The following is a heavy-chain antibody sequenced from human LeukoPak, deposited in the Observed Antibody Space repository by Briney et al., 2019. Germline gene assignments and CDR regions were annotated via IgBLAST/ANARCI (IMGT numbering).Heavy chain of an antibody. CDR1: GFTFSSYA. D-gene: IGHD3-22*01. J-gene: IGHJ6*02. V-gene: IGHV3-23*01. CDR2: ISGSGGST. CDR3: AKAQWLLLMSDYYYGMNV. Sequence: GGSLRLSCAASGFTFSSYAMNWVRQAPGKGLKWVSAISGSGGSTCYADSVKGRFTISRDNSKNTLYLQMNSLRAEDTAVYYCAKAQWLLLMSDYYYGMNVWGQGTTVTVSS.